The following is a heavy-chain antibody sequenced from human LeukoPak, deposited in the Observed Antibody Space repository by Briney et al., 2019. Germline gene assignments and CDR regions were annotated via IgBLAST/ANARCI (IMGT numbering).Heavy chain of an antibody. Sequence: ASVKVSCKASGYTFTSYGISWVRQAPGQGLEWMGWISAYNGNTNYAQKLQGRVTMTTDTSTSTACMELRSLRSEDTAVYYCARGLAVYGMDVWGQGTTVTVSS. CDR1: GYTFTSYG. J-gene: IGHJ6*02. CDR3: ARGLAVYGMDV. V-gene: IGHV1-18*01. CDR2: ISAYNGNT.